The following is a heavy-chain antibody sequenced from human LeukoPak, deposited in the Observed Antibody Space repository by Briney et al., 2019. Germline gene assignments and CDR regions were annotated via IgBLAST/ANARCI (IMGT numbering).Heavy chain of an antibody. V-gene: IGHV3-23*01. CDR1: GLSFSFYT. CDR3: AKDFVRYNIQFDY. D-gene: IGHD1-1*01. CDR2: ISGGGAGT. J-gene: IGHJ4*02. Sequence: GGSLRLSCAASGLSFSFYTMSWVRQAPGKGLEWVSSISGGGAGTYYADSVRGRFTISRDNSKNTLYLQMNSLRAEDTALYYCAKDFVRYNIQFDYWGQGALVTVSS.